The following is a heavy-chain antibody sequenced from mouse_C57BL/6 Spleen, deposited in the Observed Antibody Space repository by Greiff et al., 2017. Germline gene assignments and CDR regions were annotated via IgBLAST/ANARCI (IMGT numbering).Heavy chain of an antibody. V-gene: IGHV3-6*01. Sequence: EVKLMESGPGLVKPSQSLSLTCSVTGYSITSGYYWNWIRQFPGNKLEWMGYISYDGSNNYNPSLKNRISITRDTSKNQFFLKLNSVTTEDTATYYCASWGYYGTPYAMDYWGQGTSVTVSS. J-gene: IGHJ4*01. CDR1: GYSITSGYY. D-gene: IGHD1-1*01. CDR2: ISYDGSN. CDR3: ASWGYYGTPYAMDY.